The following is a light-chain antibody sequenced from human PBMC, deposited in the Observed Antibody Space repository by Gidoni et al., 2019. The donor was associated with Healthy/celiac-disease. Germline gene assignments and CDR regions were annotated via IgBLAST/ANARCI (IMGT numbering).Light chain of an antibody. CDR2: DVS. J-gene: IGLJ2*01. V-gene: IGLV2-14*01. Sequence: QSALTQPASVSGSPGQSITISCTGTSSDVGGYNYVSWYQQHPGKAPKLMIYDVSNRPSGVSNRFSGSKSGNTASLTISGLQAEDGAGYYCSSYTSSSPVVFGGGTKLTVL. CDR1: SSDVGGYNY. CDR3: SSYTSSSPVV.